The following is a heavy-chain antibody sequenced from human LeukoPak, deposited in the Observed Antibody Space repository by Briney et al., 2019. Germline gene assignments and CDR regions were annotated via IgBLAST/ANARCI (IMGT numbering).Heavy chain of an antibody. D-gene: IGHD3-22*01. Sequence: GGSLRLSCAASGFTVSSNYMSWVRQAPGKGVEWVSVIYSGGSKYYSESVKGRFTISRDNSKNTLYLQMNSLSAEDTAVYYCAREGSSGYYPMRGYYFDYWGQGTLVTVSS. V-gene: IGHV3-53*01. CDR3: AREGSSGYYPMRGYYFDY. CDR1: GFTVSSNY. J-gene: IGHJ4*02. CDR2: IYSGGSK.